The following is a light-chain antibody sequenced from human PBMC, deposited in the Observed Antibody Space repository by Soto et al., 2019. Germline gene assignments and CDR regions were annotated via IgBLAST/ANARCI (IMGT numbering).Light chain of an antibody. CDR2: HES. CDR3: QQYNNWTIT. CDR1: QSVSRN. V-gene: IGKV3-15*01. Sequence: EIVLTQSAATLAVSPEERATLSCKASQSVSRNLAWYQQKRGQAPRLLIYHESTRATGIPARFSGSGSGTEFTLTISSLKYEDFAVYYCQQYNNWTITFGQGTRLEIK. J-gene: IGKJ5*01.